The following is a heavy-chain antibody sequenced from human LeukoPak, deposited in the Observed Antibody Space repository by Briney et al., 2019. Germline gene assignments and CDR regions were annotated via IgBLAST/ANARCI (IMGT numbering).Heavy chain of an antibody. J-gene: IGHJ6*02. CDR1: GGSLRSSSYY. V-gene: IGHV4-39*01. CDR2: FYYGGST. D-gene: IGHD2-8*01. CDR3: ARTVLSYRGMDV. Sequence: PSETLSLTCTVSGGSLRSSSYYWGWVRPPPGKGLGWIGRFYYGGSTFYNPSLKSRITISVGTSKNQFSLKLSSVTAADTAVYYCARTVLSYRGMDVWGQGTTVTVSS.